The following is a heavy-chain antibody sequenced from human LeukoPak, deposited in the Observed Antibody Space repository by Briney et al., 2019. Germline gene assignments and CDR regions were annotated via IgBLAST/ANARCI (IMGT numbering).Heavy chain of an antibody. Sequence: GGSLRLSCAASGFTFSSYGMHWVRQAPGKGLEWVAFIRYDGSNKYYADSVKGRFTISRDNSKNTLYLQMNSLRAEDTAVYYCAKDGGYTTYNWFDPWGQGTLVTVSS. D-gene: IGHD5-12*01. J-gene: IGHJ5*02. CDR1: GFTFSSYG. CDR3: AKDGGYTTYNWFDP. CDR2: IRYDGSNK. V-gene: IGHV3-30*02.